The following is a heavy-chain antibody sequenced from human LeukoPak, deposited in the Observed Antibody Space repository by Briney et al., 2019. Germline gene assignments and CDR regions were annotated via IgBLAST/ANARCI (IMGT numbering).Heavy chain of an antibody. D-gene: IGHD3-10*02. CDR1: GFTFSSYG. Sequence: PGGSLRLSCAASGFTFSSYGMNWVRQAPGKGLEWLSYLSNTGNIHYAQSVKGRFTISRDNAKSSLYLQMDGLRAGDTAVYYCARRGDSPMIGDHWGQGILVTVAS. J-gene: IGHJ4*02. V-gene: IGHV3-48*01. CDR2: LSNTGNI. CDR3: ARRGDSPMIGDH.